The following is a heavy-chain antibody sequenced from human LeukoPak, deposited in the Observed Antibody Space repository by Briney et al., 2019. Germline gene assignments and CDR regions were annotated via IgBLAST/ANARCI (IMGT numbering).Heavy chain of an antibody. CDR1: GFTFSSYA. V-gene: IGHV3-23*01. CDR2: ISGSGGST. D-gene: IGHD2-21*02. J-gene: IGHJ4*02. Sequence: GGSLRLSCEASGFTFSSYAMSWVRQAPGKGLEWVSAISGSGGSTYYADSVKGRFTISRDNSKNTLYLQMNSLRAEDTAVYYCAKDVTIVVVTYFDYWGQGTLVTVSS. CDR3: AKDVTIVVVTYFDY.